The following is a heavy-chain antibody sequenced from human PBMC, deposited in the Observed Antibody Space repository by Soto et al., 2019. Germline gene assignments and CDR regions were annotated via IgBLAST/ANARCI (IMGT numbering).Heavy chain of an antibody. J-gene: IGHJ4*02. CDR1: GFTFSTYS. CDR3: AREGINIYNEYYFDS. D-gene: IGHD1-1*01. Sequence: EMHLVESGGGLVKPGGSLRLSCAASGFTFSTYSMNWVRQAPGKGLEWVSSISGSGNYTHYADFLRGRCPISRDNAKTPLYLQMNSLRAEDTAVYYCAREGINIYNEYYFDSWGQGTVVTVSS. CDR2: ISGSGNYT. V-gene: IGHV3-21*01.